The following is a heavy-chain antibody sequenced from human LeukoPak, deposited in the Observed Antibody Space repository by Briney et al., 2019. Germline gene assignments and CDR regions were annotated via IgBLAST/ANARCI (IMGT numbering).Heavy chain of an antibody. CDR3: SKGSGYFVTEC. Sequence: PGGSLRLSCAASGFTFSRYAMHWVRQAPGKGLEWVAVVSDDGSNKYYADSVKGRFTISRDNSKNTLFLQMSGLRPEDTAFYYCSKGSGYFVTECWGQGTLVTVAS. J-gene: IGHJ4*02. D-gene: IGHD3-3*01. CDR2: VSDDGSNK. CDR1: GFTFSRYA. V-gene: IGHV3-30*04.